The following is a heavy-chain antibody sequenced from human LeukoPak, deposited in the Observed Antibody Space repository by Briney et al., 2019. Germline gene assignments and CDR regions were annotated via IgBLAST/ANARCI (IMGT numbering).Heavy chain of an antibody. CDR2: INAGNGNT. CDR3: ARATVIVPAARLDV. V-gene: IGHV1-3*01. Sequence: ASVKVSCKASGYIISSYAMHWVRQAPGQRLEWMGWINAGNGNTKYSQKFQDRVTITRDTSAGTAYMELSSLGSGDTAVYYCARATVIVPAARLDVWGQGTTVIVSS. D-gene: IGHD2-2*01. J-gene: IGHJ6*02. CDR1: GYIISSYA.